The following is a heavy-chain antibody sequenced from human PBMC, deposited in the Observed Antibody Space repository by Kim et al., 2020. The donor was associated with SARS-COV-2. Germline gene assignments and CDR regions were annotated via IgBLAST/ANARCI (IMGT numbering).Heavy chain of an antibody. Sequence: GGSLRLSCAASGFTFSSYSMNWVRQAPGKGLEWVSSIGRSRRYIYYADSVKGRFTISRDNAKNSLYLQMNSLRAEDTAVYYCATDLVGDLTHWGQGTLVTVSS. CDR3: ATDLVGDLTH. D-gene: IGHD3-10*01. CDR2: IGRSRRYI. J-gene: IGHJ4*02. CDR1: GFTFSSYS. V-gene: IGHV3-21*01.